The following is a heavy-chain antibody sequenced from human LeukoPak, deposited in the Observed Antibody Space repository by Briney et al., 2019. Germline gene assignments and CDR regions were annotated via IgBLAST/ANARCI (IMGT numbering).Heavy chain of an antibody. CDR2: INHSEST. Sequence: SETLSLTCAVYGGSFSGYYWSWIRQPPGKGLEWIGEINHSESTNYNPSLKSRVTISVDTSKNQFSLKLSSVTAADTAVYYCAQYQLPSYYYYGMDVWGQGTTVTVSS. J-gene: IGHJ6*01. D-gene: IGHD2-2*01. V-gene: IGHV4-34*01. CDR3: AQYQLPSYYYYGMDV. CDR1: GGSFSGYY.